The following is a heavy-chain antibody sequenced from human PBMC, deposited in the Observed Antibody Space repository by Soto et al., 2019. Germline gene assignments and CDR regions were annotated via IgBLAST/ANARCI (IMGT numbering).Heavy chain of an antibody. CDR2: IYWDDDK. D-gene: IGHD2-15*01. CDR1: GFSLSTSGVG. CDR3: AHPQVGYFCCGSCYWGGGFDY. V-gene: IGHV2-5*02. Sequence: SGPTLVNPTQTLTLTCTFSGFSLSTSGVGVGWIRQPPGKALEWLALIYWDDDKRYSPSLKSRLTITKDTSKNQVVLTMTNMDPVDTATYYCAHPQVGYFCCGSCYWGGGFDYWGQGSLVTVSS. J-gene: IGHJ4*02.